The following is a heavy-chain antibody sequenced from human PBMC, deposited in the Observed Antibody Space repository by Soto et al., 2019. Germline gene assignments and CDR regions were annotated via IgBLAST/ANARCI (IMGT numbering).Heavy chain of an antibody. D-gene: IGHD5-18*01. V-gene: IGHV3-33*01. CDR2: IWYDGGNE. CDR3: AIPPFEYTYGTDYYFDY. Sequence: GGSLRLSCIASGFTFSTSAMHWVRQAPGKGLEWVAVIWYDGGNEYYADSVKGRFTISRDNSRNTVYLQLNSPGAEDTAVYYCAIPPFEYTYGTDYYFDYWGHGT. J-gene: IGHJ4*01. CDR1: GFTFSTSA.